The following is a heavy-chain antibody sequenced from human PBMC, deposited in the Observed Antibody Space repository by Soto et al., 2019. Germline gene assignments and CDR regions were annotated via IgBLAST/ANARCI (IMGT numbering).Heavy chain of an antibody. CDR1: GFTFSRFE. Sequence: GGSLRLSCAASGFTFSRFELHWVRQAPGKGLEWISYISSSGSTAYYASSVEGRFTISRDNANNSVYLQMDSLRAEGTALYYCTRAGWFPYLSFYWGQGALVTVSS. V-gene: IGHV3-48*03. CDR2: ISSSGSTA. D-gene: IGHD3-10*01. J-gene: IGHJ4*02. CDR3: TRAGWFPYLSFY.